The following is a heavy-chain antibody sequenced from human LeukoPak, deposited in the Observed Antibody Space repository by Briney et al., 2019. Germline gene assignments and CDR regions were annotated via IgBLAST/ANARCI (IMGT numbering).Heavy chain of an antibody. J-gene: IGHJ4*02. CDR3: AGGDPRRGY. CDR1: GYTFTAYY. V-gene: IGHV1-2*02. D-gene: IGHD2-21*01. Sequence: GASVTVSCKASGYTFTAYYMHWVRQAPGQGLEWMGWINPNSADTKYGQNFQGRVTMTRDTSISTAYMELSRLTSDDTAVYYCAGGDPRRGYWGQGTLVTVSS. CDR2: INPNSADT.